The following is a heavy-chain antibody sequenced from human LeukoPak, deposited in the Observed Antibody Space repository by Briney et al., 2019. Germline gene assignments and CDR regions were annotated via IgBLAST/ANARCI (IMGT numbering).Heavy chain of an antibody. J-gene: IGHJ2*01. V-gene: IGHV4-34*01. CDR1: GGSFSGYY. CDR2: INHSGST. Sequence: SETLSLTCAVYGGSFSGYYWSWIRQPPGKGLEWIGEINHSGSTNYNPSLKSRVTISVDTSKNQFSLKLSSVTAADTAVYYCATGPHINENSSGWYATPKYWYFDLWGRGTLVTVSS. CDR3: ATGPHINENSSGWYATPKYWYFDL. D-gene: IGHD6-19*01.